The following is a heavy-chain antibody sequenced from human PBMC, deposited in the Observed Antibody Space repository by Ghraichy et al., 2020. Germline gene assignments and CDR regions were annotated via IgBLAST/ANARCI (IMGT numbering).Heavy chain of an antibody. D-gene: IGHD2-2*02. CDR2: IYYSGST. V-gene: IGHV4-39*01. J-gene: IGHJ6*02. CDR1: GGSISSSSYY. Sequence: SETLSLTCTVSGGSISSSSYYWGWIRQPPGKGLEWIGSIYYSGSTYYNPSLKSRVTISVDTSKNQFSLKLSSVTAADTAVYYCARLAGGYCSSTSCYTDSPIMDVWGQGTTVTVSS. CDR3: ARLAGGYCSSTSCYTDSPIMDV.